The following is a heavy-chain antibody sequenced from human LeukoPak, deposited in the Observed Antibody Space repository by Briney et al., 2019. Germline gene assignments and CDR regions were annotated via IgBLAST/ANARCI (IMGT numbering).Heavy chain of an antibody. Sequence: AGGSLRLSCAASGFTVSSNYMSWVRQAPGKGLEWVSVIYSGGSTYYADSVKGRFTISRDNSKNTLYLQMNSLRAEDTAVYYCARDLSITGTAFDYWGQGTLVTVSS. CDR2: IYSGGST. CDR1: GFTVSSNY. D-gene: IGHD1-7*01. J-gene: IGHJ4*02. V-gene: IGHV3-66*02. CDR3: ARDLSITGTAFDY.